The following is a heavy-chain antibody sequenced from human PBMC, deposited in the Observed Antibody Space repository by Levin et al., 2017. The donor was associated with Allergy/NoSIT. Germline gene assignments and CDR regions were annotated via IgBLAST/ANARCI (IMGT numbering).Heavy chain of an antibody. CDR2: IDHSGRT. CDR3: ASSYGSGTITFRY. J-gene: IGHJ4*02. V-gene: IGHV4-59*08. CDR1: GASVSDYY. D-gene: IGHD3-10*01. Sequence: SETLSLTCTVSGASVSDYYWSWIRQPPGKGLEWIGCIDHSGRTNYNPSLKSRVTISLNTSKNQFSLRLSSVTAADTAVYYCASSYGSGTITFRYWGQGILVPVSS.